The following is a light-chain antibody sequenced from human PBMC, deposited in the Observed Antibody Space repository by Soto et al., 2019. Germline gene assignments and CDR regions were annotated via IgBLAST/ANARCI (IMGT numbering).Light chain of an antibody. J-gene: IGKJ1*01. CDR1: HTISSSY. CDR3: QQYVTSSPRT. Sequence: EIVLTESPGTQSLSPGERATLSCRASHTISSSYLAWYQQKPGQAPRLLMYGISRRATGIPDRFSGGGSGTDFTLTITRLEPEDFAVYYCQQYVTSSPRTFGQGTKVDIK. CDR2: GIS. V-gene: IGKV3-20*01.